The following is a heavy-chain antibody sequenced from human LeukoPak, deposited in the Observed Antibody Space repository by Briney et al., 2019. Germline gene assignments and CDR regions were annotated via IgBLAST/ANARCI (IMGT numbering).Heavy chain of an antibody. Sequence: ASVKVSCKASGYTFTGYYMHWVRQAPGQGLEWMGWINPNSGGTNFAQKFQGRVTMTRDASISTAYMELSRLRSDDTAVYYCAREYYGRALDPWGQGTLVTVSS. V-gene: IGHV1-2*02. CDR3: AREYYGRALDP. CDR1: GYTFTGYY. J-gene: IGHJ5*02. CDR2: INPNSGGT. D-gene: IGHD2-21*01.